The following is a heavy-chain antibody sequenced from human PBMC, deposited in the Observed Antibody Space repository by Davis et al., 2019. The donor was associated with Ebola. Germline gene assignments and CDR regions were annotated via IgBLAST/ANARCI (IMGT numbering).Heavy chain of an antibody. J-gene: IGHJ3*02. CDR1: GGTFSSYA. CDR3: ARGSGLTTVTPTGVSAFDI. D-gene: IGHD4-11*01. V-gene: IGHV1-69*13. CDR2: IIPIFGTA. Sequence: SVKVSCKASGGTFSSYAISWVRQAPGQGLEWMGGIIPIFGTANYAQKFQGRVTITADESTSTAYMELSSLRSEDTAVYYCARGSGLTTVTPTGVSAFDIWGQGTMVTVSS.